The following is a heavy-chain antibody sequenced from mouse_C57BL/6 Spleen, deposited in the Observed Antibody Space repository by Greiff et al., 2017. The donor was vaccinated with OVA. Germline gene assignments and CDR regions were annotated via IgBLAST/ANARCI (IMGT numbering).Heavy chain of an antibody. CDR3: ARCPSYYGSSYFDY. J-gene: IGHJ2*01. Sequence: ESGPELVKPGASVKISCKASGYAFSSSWMNWVKQRPGKGLEWIGRIYPGDGDTNYNGKFKGKATLTADKSSSTAYMQLSSLTSEDSAVYFCARCPSYYGSSYFDYWGQGTTLTVSS. CDR2: IYPGDGDT. V-gene: IGHV1-82*01. D-gene: IGHD1-1*01. CDR1: GYAFSSSW.